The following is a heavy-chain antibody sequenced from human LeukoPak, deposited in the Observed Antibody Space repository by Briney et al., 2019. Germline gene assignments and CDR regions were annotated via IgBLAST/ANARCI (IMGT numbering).Heavy chain of an antibody. J-gene: IGHJ5*02. CDR2: ILGSGIT. CDR3: ARDRGFTTPRGVPSWFDH. CDR1: GDSISSDIYY. Sequence: SETLSLTCTVSGDSISSDIYYWAWVRQPAGKGLGWIDRILGSGITKYNPSLEGRLTISVDTAKNQFSLKLTSVTVADTAVYFCARDRGFTTPRGVPSWFDHWGQGTLVTVSS. D-gene: IGHD3-10*01. V-gene: IGHV4-61*02.